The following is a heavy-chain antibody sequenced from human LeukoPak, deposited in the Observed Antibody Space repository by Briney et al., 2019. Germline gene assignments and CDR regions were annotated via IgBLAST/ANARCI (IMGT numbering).Heavy chain of an antibody. D-gene: IGHD2-21*01. CDR3: AEEGENYAFDI. V-gene: IGHV3-23*01. J-gene: IGHJ3*02. Sequence: GGSLRLSCEASGFXFSNYAITWVRQAPGKGLEWVSAISGSGGSTYYADSVKGRFTISRDNSKNTLYLQMNSLRAEDTAIYYCAEEGENYAFDIWGQGTMVTVSS. CDR1: GFXFSNYA. CDR2: ISGSGGST.